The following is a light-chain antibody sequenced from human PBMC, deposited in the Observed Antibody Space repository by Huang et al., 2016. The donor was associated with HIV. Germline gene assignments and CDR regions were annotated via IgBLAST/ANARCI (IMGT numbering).Light chain of an antibody. CDR2: KVS. V-gene: IGKV2-30*02. J-gene: IGKJ3*01. CDR1: QTHVPDDGNTY. CDR3: MQGIYWPLT. Sequence: VVMTQSPLSLPFPLGHPASIPCRSSQTHVPDDGNTYLNWFKQRPGQSPRRLIYKVSNRDSGVPDRFSGSGSGTEFTLKIRRVEAEDVGVYYCMQGIYWPLTFGPGTKVHIK.